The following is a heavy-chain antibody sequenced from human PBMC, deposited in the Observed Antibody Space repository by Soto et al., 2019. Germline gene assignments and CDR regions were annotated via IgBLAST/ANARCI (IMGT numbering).Heavy chain of an antibody. Sequence: PGGSLRLSCAASGFTFSSYAMSWVRQAPGKGLEWVSAISGSGGSTYYADSVKGRFTISRDNSKNTLYLQMNSLRAEDTAVYYCAKGIQLWSRYYYYMDVWGKGTTVTVSS. CDR3: AKGIQLWSRYYYYMDV. CDR1: GFTFSSYA. D-gene: IGHD5-18*01. CDR2: ISGSGGST. J-gene: IGHJ6*03. V-gene: IGHV3-23*01.